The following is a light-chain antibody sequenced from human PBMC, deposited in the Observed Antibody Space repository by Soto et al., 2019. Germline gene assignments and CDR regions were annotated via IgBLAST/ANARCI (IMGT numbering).Light chain of an antibody. V-gene: IGKV1-39*01. J-gene: IGKJ2*01. CDR2: AAS. CDR3: QQSYSTPRT. Sequence: DIQMTQSPSSLSASVGDRVTITCRASQSISSYLNLYQQKPWKAPKLLIYAASSLQSGVPSRFSGRGSGTDFTLTIISLQPEDFATYYCQQSYSTPRTFGQGTKLEIK. CDR1: QSISSY.